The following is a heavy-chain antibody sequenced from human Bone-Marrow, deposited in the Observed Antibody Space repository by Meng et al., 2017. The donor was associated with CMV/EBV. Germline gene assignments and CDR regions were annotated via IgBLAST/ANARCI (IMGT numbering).Heavy chain of an antibody. CDR3: ARGTFWVTIFGVVMKNGMDV. CDR2: MNPNSGNT. V-gene: IGHV1-8*03. CDR1: GYTFPSYD. J-gene: IGHJ6*02. Sequence: ASVKVSCKASGYTFPSYDINWVRQATGQGLEWMGWMNPNSGNTGYAQKFQGRVTITRNTSISTAYMELSSLRSEDTAVYYCARGTFWVTIFGVVMKNGMDVWGQGTTVTVSS. D-gene: IGHD3-3*01.